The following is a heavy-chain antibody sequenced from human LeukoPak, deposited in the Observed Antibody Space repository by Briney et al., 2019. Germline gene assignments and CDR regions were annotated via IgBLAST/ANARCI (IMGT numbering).Heavy chain of an antibody. CDR1: GFTFSVYA. D-gene: IGHD2-21*02. CDR3: VKDGLAFCGGDCYSYFDY. CDR2: IISNGGST. Sequence: PGGSLRLSCSASGFTFSVYAIHWVGQAPGKGLEYVSTIISNGGSTYYADSVKGRFTISRDNSKNTVSLQMSSLRAEDTALYYCVKDGLAFCGGDCYSYFDYWGQGTLVTVSS. J-gene: IGHJ4*02. V-gene: IGHV3-64D*06.